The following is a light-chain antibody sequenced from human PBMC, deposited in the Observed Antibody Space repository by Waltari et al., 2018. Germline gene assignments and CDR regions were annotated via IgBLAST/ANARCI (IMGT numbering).Light chain of an antibody. J-gene: IGKJ1*01. CDR3: QQTYSTPRT. Sequence: DIQMTQSPSSLSASVGDRVSITCRTSQTISNYLNWYKQKPGKAPNLLIYAASSLQSGVPSRFSGSGSGTDFTLTISSLQSEDFATYYCQQTYSTPRTFGQGTKVEVK. CDR1: QTISNY. CDR2: AAS. V-gene: IGKV1-39*01.